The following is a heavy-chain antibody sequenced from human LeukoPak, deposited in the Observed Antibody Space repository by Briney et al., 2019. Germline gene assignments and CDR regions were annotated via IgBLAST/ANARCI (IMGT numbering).Heavy chain of an antibody. V-gene: IGHV1-18*01. J-gene: IGHJ4*02. CDR1: GYTFTNYG. CDR2: ISANNGDT. CDR3: ARDLLQDDVY. D-gene: IGHD4-11*01. Sequence: ASVKVSCKASGYTFTNYGITWVRQAPGQGLEWMGWISANNGDTNYAQRFQGRVTMTTDTSTTTAYMELSSLRSEDTAVYYCARDLLQDDVYRGQGTLVTVSS.